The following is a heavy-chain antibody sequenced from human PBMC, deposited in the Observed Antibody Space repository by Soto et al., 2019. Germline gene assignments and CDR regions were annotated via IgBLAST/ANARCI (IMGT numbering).Heavy chain of an antibody. CDR3: ARDIVMVVTLTVDLFPS. Sequence: GGSLRLSCAASGFSFSRFTMNWVRQAPGKGLEWVSSISSSSSYIHYADSVKGRFTISRDNAKNSLYLQMNSLRAEDTAVYYCARDIVMVVTLTVDLFPSWGQGTLVTVSS. CDR1: GFSFSRFT. CDR2: ISSSSSYI. V-gene: IGHV3-21*01. J-gene: IGHJ4*02. D-gene: IGHD2-15*01.